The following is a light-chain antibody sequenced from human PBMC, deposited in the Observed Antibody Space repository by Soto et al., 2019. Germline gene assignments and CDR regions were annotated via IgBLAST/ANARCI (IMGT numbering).Light chain of an antibody. V-gene: IGKV1-9*01. Sequence: DIQLTQSPSFLSASVGDRVTITCRASQGISSFLVWYQQKPGKAPNLLIYGASTLQSGVPSRFSGSGSGTDFTLTVSSLQPEDFATYYCQQLSSYSTFGQGKRREIK. CDR1: QGISSF. CDR3: QQLSSYST. CDR2: GAS. J-gene: IGKJ5*01.